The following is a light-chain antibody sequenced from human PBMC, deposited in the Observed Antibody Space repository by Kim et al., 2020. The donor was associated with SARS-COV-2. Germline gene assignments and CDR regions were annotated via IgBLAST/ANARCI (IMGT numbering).Light chain of an antibody. CDR3: QQYSNWPRT. Sequence: PVERRATHCRALRHVLATPIGWYQQKPGQAPRLLIYGAYSSATGIPDRFSGSGSGTEFTLTISRLEPEDFAVYYCQQYSNWPRTFGRGTKVDIK. CDR2: GAY. V-gene: IGKV3-20*01. CDR1: RHVLATP. J-gene: IGKJ1*01.